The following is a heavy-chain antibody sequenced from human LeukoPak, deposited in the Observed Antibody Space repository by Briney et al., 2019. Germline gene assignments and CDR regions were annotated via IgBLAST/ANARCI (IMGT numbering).Heavy chain of an antibody. Sequence: SLTLSLICTVSGRSISSYFWTWIRQPPGKGLEWIGYIYYSGNTNYNPSLKSRVTISVDTSNNHFSHKLSSVTAADTAVYDCARIVYYDSSGYGNAFDIWGQGTMVSVSS. CDR3: ARIVYYDSSGYGNAFDI. V-gene: IGHV4-59*08. J-gene: IGHJ3*02. CDR2: IYYSGNT. D-gene: IGHD3-22*01. CDR1: GRSISSYF.